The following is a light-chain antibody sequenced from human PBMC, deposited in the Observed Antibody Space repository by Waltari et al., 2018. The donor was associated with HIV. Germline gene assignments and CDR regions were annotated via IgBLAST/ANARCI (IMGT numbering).Light chain of an antibody. Sequence: QSALTQPPSASGSPGQSVTISCTGTSSDVGGYNYVSWYQQHPGKAPKLMIYQVNKRPPGVPARFSGTESGNRASLAVSGRQAEDEADYYCSSFAGSNNLMVFGGGTKLTVL. CDR1: SSDVGGYNY. CDR3: SSFAGSNNLMV. V-gene: IGLV2-8*01. J-gene: IGLJ2*01. CDR2: QVN.